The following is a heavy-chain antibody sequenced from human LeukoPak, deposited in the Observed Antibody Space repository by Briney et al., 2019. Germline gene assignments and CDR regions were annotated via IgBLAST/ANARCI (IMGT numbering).Heavy chain of an antibody. CDR2: IYDSGST. J-gene: IGHJ5*01. V-gene: IGHV4-30-2*06. CDR3: ARESNINNWFDP. CDR1: GGSISSGGHP. D-gene: IGHD2/OR15-2a*01. Sequence: PSETLSLTCIVSGGSISSGGHPWSWIRQSPGKGLEWIGYIYDSGSTLYNPSLKSRVTMSIDRSNNQFSLKLSSVTAADTAVYYCARESNINNWFDPWGQGTLVTVSS.